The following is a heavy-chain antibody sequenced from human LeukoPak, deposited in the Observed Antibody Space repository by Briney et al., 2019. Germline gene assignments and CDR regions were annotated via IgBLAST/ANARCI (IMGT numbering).Heavy chain of an antibody. J-gene: IGHJ4*02. CDR3: AKGGKWDVTPFDY. D-gene: IGHD1-26*01. CDR1: GFTFTSYS. Sequence: GGSLRLSCATSGFTFTSYSMNWVRQAPGKGLEWVSTISGGGGSTYYADSVKGRFTISRDNSKNTLYLQVNSLRAEDTAVYYCAKGGKWDVTPFDYWGQGTLVTVSS. V-gene: IGHV3-23*01. CDR2: ISGGGGST.